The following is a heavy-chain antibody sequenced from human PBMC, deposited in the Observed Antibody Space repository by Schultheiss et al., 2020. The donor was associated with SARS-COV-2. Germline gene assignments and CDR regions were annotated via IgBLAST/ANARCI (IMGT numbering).Heavy chain of an antibody. Sequence: SETLSLTCAVYGGSFSGYYWSWIRQPPGKGLEWIGYIYYSGSTYYNPSLKRLVTISVDTSKNQFSLKLSSVTAADTAVYYCARLENGYIDYWGQGTLVTVSS. CDR1: GGSFSGYY. V-gene: IGHV4-34*01. D-gene: IGHD3-3*01. J-gene: IGHJ4*02. CDR2: IYYSGST. CDR3: ARLENGYIDY.